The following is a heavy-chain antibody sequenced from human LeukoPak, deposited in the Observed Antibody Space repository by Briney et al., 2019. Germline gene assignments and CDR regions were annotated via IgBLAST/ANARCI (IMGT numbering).Heavy chain of an antibody. J-gene: IGHJ6*04. Sequence: GASVKVSCKASGYTFTSYAMHWVRQAPGQRLEWMGWINAGNGYTKYSQKFQGRVTITRDTSASTAYMELSSLRSEDTAVYYCARIHSLSYYYGMDVWGKGTTVTVSS. V-gene: IGHV1-3*01. CDR3: ARIHSLSYYYGMDV. CDR2: INAGNGYT. D-gene: IGHD3-16*02. CDR1: GYTFTSYA.